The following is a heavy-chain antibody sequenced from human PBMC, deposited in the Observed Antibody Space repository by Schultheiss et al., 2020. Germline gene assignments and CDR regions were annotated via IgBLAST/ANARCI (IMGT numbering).Heavy chain of an antibody. CDR1: GGSFSGYY. V-gene: IGHV3-21*01. Sequence: ETLSLTCAVYGGSFSGYYWSWIRQPPGKGLEWVSSISSSSSYIYYADSVKGRFTISRDNAKNSLYLQMNSLRAEDTAVYYCAREDSRSYYVVYWGQGTLVTVSS. CDR3: AREDSRSYYVVY. J-gene: IGHJ4*02. D-gene: IGHD1-26*01. CDR2: ISSSSSYI.